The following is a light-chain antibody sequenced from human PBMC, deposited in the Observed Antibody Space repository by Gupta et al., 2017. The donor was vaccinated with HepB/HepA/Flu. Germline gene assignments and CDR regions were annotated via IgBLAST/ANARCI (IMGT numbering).Light chain of an antibody. CDR3: AAWDDSLSGRWV. V-gene: IGLV1-47*01. CDR1: SSNIGSNY. J-gene: IGLJ3*02. Sequence: QSVLTQPRTASGTPGPRFAISRSGTSSNIGSNYVYWYQQLPGTAPKLLIYRNNQRPSGVPDRFSGSKSGTSASLAISGLRSEDEADYYCAAWDDSLSGRWVFGGGTKLTVL. CDR2: RNN.